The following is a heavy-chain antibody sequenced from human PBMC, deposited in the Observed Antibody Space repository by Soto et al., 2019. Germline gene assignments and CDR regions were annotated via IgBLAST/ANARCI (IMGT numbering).Heavy chain of an antibody. D-gene: IGHD2-2*01. CDR3: ARRGACISTSCSLDY. CDR2: INPSGGST. J-gene: IGHJ4*02. V-gene: IGHV1-46*01. Sequence: ASVKVACKASGYTFTNYYMHWVRQAPGQGLEWMGTINPSGGSTNYAQKFQGRVTMTRDTSTSTVYMELSSLRSEDTAVYYCARRGACISTSCSLDYWGQGTLVTVSS. CDR1: GYTFTNYY.